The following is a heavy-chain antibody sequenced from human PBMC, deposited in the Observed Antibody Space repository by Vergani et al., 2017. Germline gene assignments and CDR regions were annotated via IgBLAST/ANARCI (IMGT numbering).Heavy chain of an antibody. CDR2: VSGSSATP. J-gene: IGHJ4*02. D-gene: IGHD3-3*01. V-gene: IGHV3-23*01. CDR3: ANYRYYDFWSGSFDY. Sequence: EVQLLESGGGLVQPGGSLRLSCEASGFSFPGYAMSWVRQAPGKGLEWVSSVSGSSATPYYADSVKGRFIISRDNSKNTMFLQMNNLRAEDTAVYYCANYRYYDFWSGSFDYWGQGTLVTVSS. CDR1: GFSFPGYA.